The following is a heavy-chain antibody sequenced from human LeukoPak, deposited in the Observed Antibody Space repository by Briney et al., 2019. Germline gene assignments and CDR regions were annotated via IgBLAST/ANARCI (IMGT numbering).Heavy chain of an antibody. CDR2: IRSDGSNK. Sequence: PGGSLRLSCAASGFTFSSCGMHWVRQAPGKGLEWVAFIRSDGSNKYYADSVKGRFTISRDNSKNTLYLQMNSLRAEDTAVYYCAIRLENSGSYYAFDIWGQGTMGTVSS. V-gene: IGHV3-30*02. CDR1: GFTFSSCG. CDR3: AIRLENSGSYYAFDI. D-gene: IGHD1-26*01. J-gene: IGHJ3*02.